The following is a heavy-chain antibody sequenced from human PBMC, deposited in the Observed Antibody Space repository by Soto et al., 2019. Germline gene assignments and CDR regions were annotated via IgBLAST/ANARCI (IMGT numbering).Heavy chain of an antibody. V-gene: IGHV3-23*01. CDR2: FSGGSGAI. J-gene: IGHJ4*02. D-gene: IGHD1-1*01. Sequence: GGSLRLSCAVSGFSLGPYGVTWVRQTPEKGLEWVTGFSGGSGAIFYADSVRGRFTISRDSSTAYLQMNNLRPEDTAVYFCASWNGFGDSWGQGSLVTVSS. CDR3: ASWNGFGDS. CDR1: GFSLGPYG.